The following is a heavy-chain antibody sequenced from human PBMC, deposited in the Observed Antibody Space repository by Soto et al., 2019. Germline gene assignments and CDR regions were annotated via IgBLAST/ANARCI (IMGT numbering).Heavy chain of an antibody. CDR2: INPNSGGT. CDR3: ARVLIVGPIDY. Sequence: ASVKVCCKASGYTFTGYYMHWVLQAPGQGLEWMGWINPNSGGTNYAQKFQGRVTMTRDTSISTAYMELSRLRSDDTAVYYCARVLIVGPIDYWGQGTLVTGSS. J-gene: IGHJ4*02. V-gene: IGHV1-2*02. CDR1: GYTFTGYY. D-gene: IGHD1-26*01.